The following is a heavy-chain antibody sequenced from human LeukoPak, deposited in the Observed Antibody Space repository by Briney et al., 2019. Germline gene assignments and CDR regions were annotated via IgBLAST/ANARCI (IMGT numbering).Heavy chain of an antibody. V-gene: IGHV3-74*01. J-gene: IGHJ6*03. Sequence: GGSLRLSCAASGFTFSGYWMHWGRQGPEKGLVLVSRIDNGGSGTTYADSVKGRFTVSRDNAKNKLYLQMNSMRPEGTAMYYCERGGGWATIFRVVPYMDVWGKGTTVTVSS. CDR2: IDNGGSGT. CDR1: GFTFSGYW. CDR3: ERGGGWATIFRVVPYMDV. D-gene: IGHD3-3*01.